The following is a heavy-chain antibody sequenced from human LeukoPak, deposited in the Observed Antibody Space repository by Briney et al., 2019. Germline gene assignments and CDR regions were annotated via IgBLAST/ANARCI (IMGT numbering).Heavy chain of an antibody. D-gene: IGHD4-17*01. V-gene: IGHV1-46*01. Sequence: GASVKVSCKASGYTFTSYYMHWVRQAPGQGREWMGIINPSGGSTSYAQKFQGRVTMTRDMSTSTVYMELSSLRSEDTAVYYCARDLMTTVTNFYYYMDVWGKGTTVTVSS. CDR1: GYTFTSYY. J-gene: IGHJ6*03. CDR2: INPSGGST. CDR3: ARDLMTTVTNFYYYMDV.